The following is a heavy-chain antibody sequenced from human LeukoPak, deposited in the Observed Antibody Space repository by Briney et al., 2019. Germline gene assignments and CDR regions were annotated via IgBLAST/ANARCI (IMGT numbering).Heavy chain of an antibody. J-gene: IGHJ6*03. CDR3: ARTVVGGSDFYYYYMDV. CDR2: ISSSSSLI. D-gene: IGHD4-23*01. CDR1: GFTFSKYH. V-gene: IGHV3-48*02. Sequence: GGSLRLSCAASGFTFSKYHMNWVRQAPGKGLEWVSYISSSSSLIYYADSVRGRFTISRDNAKDSLFLQMNSRRDEDTAVYYCARTVVGGSDFYYYYMDVWGKRTTVTISS.